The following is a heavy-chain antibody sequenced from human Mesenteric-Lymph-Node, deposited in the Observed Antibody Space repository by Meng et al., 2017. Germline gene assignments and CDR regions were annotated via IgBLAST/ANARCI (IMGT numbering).Heavy chain of an antibody. CDR1: GGSISSSNW. Sequence: HGPLQESGPGLVKPSGTLSLTCAVSGGSISSSNWWSWVRQPPGKGLEWIGEIYHSGSTNYNPSLKSRVTISVDTSKNQFSLKVSSVTAADTAVYYCARQATGYCSGGSCYSGSIFDYWGQGTLVTVS. CDR3: ARQATGYCSGGSCYSGSIFDY. D-gene: IGHD2-15*01. V-gene: IGHV4-4*02. J-gene: IGHJ4*02. CDR2: IYHSGST.